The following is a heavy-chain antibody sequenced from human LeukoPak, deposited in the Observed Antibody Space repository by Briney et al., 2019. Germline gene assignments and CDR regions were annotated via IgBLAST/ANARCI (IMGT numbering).Heavy chain of an antibody. CDR2: IRYDGSDK. D-gene: IGHD6-13*01. Sequence: GGSLRLSCAASGFTFSNYAMHWVRQAPGKGLQWVAFIRYDGSDKFYADSVTGRFTISRDNSKNTLYLQMNSLRAEDTALYYCAKDQSSWYNFDYWGQGTLVTVSS. J-gene: IGHJ4*02. V-gene: IGHV3-30*02. CDR1: GFTFSNYA. CDR3: AKDQSSWYNFDY.